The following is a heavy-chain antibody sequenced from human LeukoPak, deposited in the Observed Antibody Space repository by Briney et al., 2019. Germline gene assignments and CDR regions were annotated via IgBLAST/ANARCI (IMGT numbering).Heavy chain of an antibody. J-gene: IGHJ4*02. D-gene: IGHD1-14*01. CDR3: VIGARTPDDY. CDR1: GFTFSIYC. CDR2: ITSTGGRT. Sequence: RGSLRLSCAPSGFTFSIYCMHFVPQAPEEGLEYVSAITSTGGRTDYADSVKGRFTISRDNSKNTLYFQMSTLRTEDTAVYYCVIGARTPDDYWGQGPLVTVSS. V-gene: IGHV3-64D*06.